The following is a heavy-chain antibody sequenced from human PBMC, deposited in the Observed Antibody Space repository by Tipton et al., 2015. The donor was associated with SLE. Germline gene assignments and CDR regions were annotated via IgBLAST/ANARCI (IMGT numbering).Heavy chain of an antibody. J-gene: IGHJ4*02. CDR3: ARDPAYDDIWGSYRSPIDY. V-gene: IGHV1-18*01. Sequence: QLVQSGAEVKKPGSSVKVSCKASGGTFSNYAFTWVRQAPGQGLEWMGRISAYNGNTNYAQKLQGRVTMTTDTSTRTAYMELGSLTSDDTAVYYCARDPAYDDIWGSYRSPIDYWGQGTLVIVSS. D-gene: IGHD3-16*02. CDR2: ISAYNGNT. CDR1: GGTFSNYA.